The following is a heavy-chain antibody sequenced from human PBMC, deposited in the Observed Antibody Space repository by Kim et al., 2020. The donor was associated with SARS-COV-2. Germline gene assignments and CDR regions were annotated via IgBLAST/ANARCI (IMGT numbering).Heavy chain of an antibody. Sequence: GGSLRLSCAASGFTFSSYAMSWVRQAPGKGLEWVSAISGSGGSTYYADSVKGRFTISRDNSKNTLYLQMNSLRAEDTAVYYCANENRTYYYDSSGYYSGLLYFQHWGQGTLVTVSS. V-gene: IGHV3-23*01. CDR1: GFTFSSYA. J-gene: IGHJ1*01. CDR2: ISGSGGST. CDR3: ANENRTYYYDSSGYYSGLLYFQH. D-gene: IGHD3-22*01.